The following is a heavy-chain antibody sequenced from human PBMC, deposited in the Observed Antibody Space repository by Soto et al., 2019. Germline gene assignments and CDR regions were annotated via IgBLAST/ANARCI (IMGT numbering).Heavy chain of an antibody. CDR2: IFHDGNT. Sequence: SETLSLTCTVSGASIGSGGWWSWVRQPPGKGLEWIAEIFHDGNTNYSPSLKSRVTISVDKSQNQFSLNVYSVTAADTAVYYCARHEGWTGPDQWGQ. V-gene: IGHV4-4*02. CDR1: GASIGSGGW. CDR3: ARHEGWTGPDQ. D-gene: IGHD2-8*02. J-gene: IGHJ5*02.